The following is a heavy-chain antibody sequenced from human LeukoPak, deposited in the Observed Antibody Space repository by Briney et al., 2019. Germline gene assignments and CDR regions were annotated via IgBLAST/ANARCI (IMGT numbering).Heavy chain of an antibody. V-gene: IGHV1-69*13. D-gene: IGHD6-19*01. CDR2: IIPIFGTA. CDR3: AREDHSSGYYFDY. CDR1: GGTFSSYA. Sequence: SVKVSCKASGGTFSSYAISWVRQAPGQGLEWMGGIIPIFGTANYAQKFQGRVTITADESTSTAYMELSSLRSKDTAVYYCAREDHSSGYYFDYWGQGTLVTVSS. J-gene: IGHJ4*02.